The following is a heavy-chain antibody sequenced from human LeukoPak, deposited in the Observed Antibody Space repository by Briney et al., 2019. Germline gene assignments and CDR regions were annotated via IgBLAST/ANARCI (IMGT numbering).Heavy chain of an antibody. V-gene: IGHV7-4-1*02. J-gene: IGHJ4*02. CDR2: INTNTRNP. D-gene: IGHD2-2*01. Sequence: GASVKVSCRASGYTFTSYGVNRVRQAPGQGLEWMGWINTNTRNPTYAQGFTGRFVFSLDTSLSTAYLQISSLKAEDTAVYYCARDKYQLPYEIDYWGQGTLVTVSS. CDR1: GYTFTSYG. CDR3: ARDKYQLPYEIDY.